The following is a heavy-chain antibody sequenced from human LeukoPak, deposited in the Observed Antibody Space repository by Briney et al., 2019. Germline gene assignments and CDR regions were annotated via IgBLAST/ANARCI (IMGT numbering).Heavy chain of an antibody. V-gene: IGHV1-69*05. J-gene: IGHJ6*03. CDR2: IIPIFGTA. CDR3: ARADNPYYYYYMDV. Sequence: ASVKVSCKASGGTFSSYAISWVRQAPGQGLEWMGGIIPIFGTANYAQKFQGRVTITTDDSTSTAYMELSSLRSEDTAVYYCARADNPYYYYYMDVWGKGTTVTVSS. D-gene: IGHD5-24*01. CDR1: GGTFSSYA.